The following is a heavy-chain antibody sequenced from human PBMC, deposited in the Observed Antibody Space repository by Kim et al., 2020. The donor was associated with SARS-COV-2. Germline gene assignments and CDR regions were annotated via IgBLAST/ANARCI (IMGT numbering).Heavy chain of an antibody. V-gene: IGHV4-34*01. D-gene: IGHD3-22*01. Sequence: SETLSLTCAVYGGSFSGYYWSWIRQPPGKGLEWIGEINHSGSTNYNPSLKSRVTISVDTSKNQFSLKLSSVTAADTAVYYCASSSGYTPYYMDVWGKGTTVTVSS. CDR2: INHSGST. CDR1: GGSFSGYY. J-gene: IGHJ6*03. CDR3: ASSSGYTPYYMDV.